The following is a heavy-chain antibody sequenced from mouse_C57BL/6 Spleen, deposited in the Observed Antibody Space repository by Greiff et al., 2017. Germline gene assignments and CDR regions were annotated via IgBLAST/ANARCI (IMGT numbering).Heavy chain of an antibody. CDR2: INPSSGYT. D-gene: IGHD2-3*01. J-gene: IGHJ3*01. V-gene: IGHV1-4*01. Sequence: QVQLQQSGAELARPGASVKMSCKASGYTFTSYTMHWVKQRPGQGLEWIGYINPSSGYTKYNQKFKDKATLTADKSSSTAYMQLSSLTSEDSAVYYCARGDDGYYGFAYRGQGTLVTVSA. CDR3: ARGDDGYYGFAY. CDR1: GYTFTSYT.